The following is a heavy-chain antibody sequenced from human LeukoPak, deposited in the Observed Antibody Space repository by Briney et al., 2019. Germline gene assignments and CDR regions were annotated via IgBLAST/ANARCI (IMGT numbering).Heavy chain of an antibody. J-gene: IGHJ4*02. D-gene: IGHD3-22*01. CDR3: AKHDSSEDYFDY. V-gene: IGHV3-53*01. CDR2: IYSGGST. CDR1: GFTVSSNY. Sequence: GGSLRLSCAASGFTVSSNYMSWVRQAPGKGLEWVSVIYSGGSTYYADSVKGRFTISRDNSKNTLYLQMNSLRAEDTAVYYCAKHDSSEDYFDYWGQGTLVTVSS.